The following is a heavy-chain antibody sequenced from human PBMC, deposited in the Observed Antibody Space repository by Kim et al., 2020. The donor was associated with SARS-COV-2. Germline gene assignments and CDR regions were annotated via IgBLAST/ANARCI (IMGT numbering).Heavy chain of an antibody. V-gene: IGHV4-34*01. CDR3: ARESTGVLRYFVGTGWFDP. CDR1: GGSFSGYY. Sequence: SETLSLTCAVYGGSFSGYYWSWIRQPPGKGLEWIGEINHSGSTNYNPSLKSRVTISVDTSKNQFSLKLSSVTAADTAVYYCARESTGVLRYFVGTGWFDPWGQGTLVTVST. CDR2: INHSGST. D-gene: IGHD3-9*01. J-gene: IGHJ5*02.